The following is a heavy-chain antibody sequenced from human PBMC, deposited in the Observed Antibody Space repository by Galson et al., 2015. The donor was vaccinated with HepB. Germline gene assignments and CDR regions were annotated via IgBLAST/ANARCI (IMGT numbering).Heavy chain of an antibody. CDR1: GGSISSYY. CDR2: IYYSGST. V-gene: IGHV4-59*01. Sequence: QVQLQESGPGLVKPSETLSLTCTVSGGSISSYYWSWIRQPPGKGLEWIGYIYYSGSTNYNPSLKSRVTISVDTSKNQFSLKLSSVTAADTAVYYCARGGRFDPWGQGTLVTVSS. D-gene: IGHD3-16*01. CDR3: ARGGRFDP. J-gene: IGHJ5*02.